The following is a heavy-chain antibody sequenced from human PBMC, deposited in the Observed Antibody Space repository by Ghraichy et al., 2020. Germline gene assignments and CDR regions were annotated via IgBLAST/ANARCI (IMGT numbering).Heavy chain of an antibody. V-gene: IGHV4-39*01. CDR1: GGSISRSTYY. Sequence: SDTLSLTCTVSGGSISRSTYYWGWIRQPPGKGLEYIGTIYYSGSTYYNPSLKSRVTISVDTSKNQFSLKLSSVTAADTALYYCARHGYSFGLWGQGTLVTVSS. CDR3: ARHGYSFGL. CDR2: IYYSGST. D-gene: IGHD5-18*01. J-gene: IGHJ4*02.